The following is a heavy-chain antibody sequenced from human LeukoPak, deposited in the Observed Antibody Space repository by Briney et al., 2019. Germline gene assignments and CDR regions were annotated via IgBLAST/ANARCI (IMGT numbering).Heavy chain of an antibody. CDR2: INSDGSTT. D-gene: IGHD4-23*01. J-gene: IGHJ4*02. Sequence: PGGSLRLSCAASGFTFSNYWMHWLRQAPGKGLVWVSHINSDGSTTNYADSVKGRFTISRDNAKNTLYLPMNSLRAEDTAVYYCVGSLGGKSGYWGQGTLVTVSS. CDR3: VGSLGGKSGY. V-gene: IGHV3-74*01. CDR1: GFTFSNYW.